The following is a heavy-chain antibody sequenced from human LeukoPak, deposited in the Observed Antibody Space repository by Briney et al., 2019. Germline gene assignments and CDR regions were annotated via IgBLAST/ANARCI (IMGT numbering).Heavy chain of an antibody. Sequence: GGSLRLSCAASGVTVGNNYMIWVRQAPGKGLEWVSRIYSGGATNYADSVKGIFTIFRDCSKNTLFLQLNSLSAEDTAVYYCARDPSAVALGTYGWGQGTLVTVSS. D-gene: IGHD6-13*01. J-gene: IGHJ4*02. V-gene: IGHV3-66*01. CDR3: ARDPSAVALGTYG. CDR1: GVTVGNNY. CDR2: IYSGGAT.